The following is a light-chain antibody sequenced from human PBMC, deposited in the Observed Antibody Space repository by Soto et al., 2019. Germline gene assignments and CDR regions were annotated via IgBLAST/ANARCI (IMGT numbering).Light chain of an antibody. CDR1: SSNIGAGYD. Sequence: QLVLTQPPSVSGAPGQRVTISCTGSSSNIGAGYDVHWYQQLPGTAPKLLIYGNSNRPSGVPDRFSGFKSGTSASLAITGLQAEDEADYYCQSYDSSLSGRVFGTGTKVTVL. J-gene: IGLJ1*01. V-gene: IGLV1-40*01. CDR2: GNS. CDR3: QSYDSSLSGRV.